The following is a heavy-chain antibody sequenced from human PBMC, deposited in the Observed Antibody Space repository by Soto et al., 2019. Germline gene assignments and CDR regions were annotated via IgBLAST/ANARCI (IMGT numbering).Heavy chain of an antibody. CDR1: GYTFTSYD. CDR2: INPSGGST. D-gene: IGHD6-6*01. V-gene: IGHV1-46*01. Sequence: ASVKVSCKASGYTFTSYDMHWVRQAPGQGLEWMGIINPSGGSTSYAQKFQGRVTMTRDTSTSTVYMELSSLRSEDTAVYYCARASMKDPYGMDVWGQGTTVTVSS. J-gene: IGHJ6*02. CDR3: ARASMKDPYGMDV.